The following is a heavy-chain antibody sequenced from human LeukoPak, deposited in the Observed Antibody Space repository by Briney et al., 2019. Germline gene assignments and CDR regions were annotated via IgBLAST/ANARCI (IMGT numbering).Heavy chain of an antibody. CDR2: IDSSSRTT. CDR3: ARRVPSQVITDYFDY. V-gene: IGHV3-48*04. CDR1: GFTVSSNY. J-gene: IGHJ4*02. Sequence: PGGSLRLSCAASGFTVSSNYMSWVRQAPGKGLEWVSFIDSSSRTTFYADSVKGRFTISRDNAKNSLFLQMNSLRAEDTAVYYCARRVPSQVITDYFDYWGQGTLVTVSS. D-gene: IGHD3-16*01.